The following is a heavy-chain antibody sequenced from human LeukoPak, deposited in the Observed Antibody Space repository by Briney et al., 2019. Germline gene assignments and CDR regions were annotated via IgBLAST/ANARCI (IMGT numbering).Heavy chain of an antibody. V-gene: IGHV3-49*04. Sequence: GGSLRLSCAASGFTFSSYAMSWVRQAPGKGLEWVGFIRSKAYGGTTEYAASVKGRFTISRDDSKSIAYLQMNSLKTEDTAVYYCTRDTLGFGELSNYWGQGTLVTVSS. CDR3: TRDTLGFGELSNY. J-gene: IGHJ4*02. CDR1: GFTFSSYA. D-gene: IGHD3-10*01. CDR2: IRSKAYGGTT.